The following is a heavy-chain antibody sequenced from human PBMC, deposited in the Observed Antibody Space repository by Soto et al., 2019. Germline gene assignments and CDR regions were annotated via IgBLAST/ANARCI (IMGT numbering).Heavy chain of an antibody. CDR3: VRGPLPSSVGTGAF. V-gene: IGHV3-74*01. CDR2: ISDDGSRI. CDR1: GFGFNMYW. D-gene: IGHD3-10*01. Sequence: EVQLVQSGGGLVQPGGSVRLSCVASGFGFNMYWMHWVRQAPGKGLAWVSRISDDGSRIHYADSLKGRFSISRDNAQNILFLEMTALRDDDTAVYYFVRGPLPSSVGTGAFWGQASPVTVSS. J-gene: IGHJ4*02.